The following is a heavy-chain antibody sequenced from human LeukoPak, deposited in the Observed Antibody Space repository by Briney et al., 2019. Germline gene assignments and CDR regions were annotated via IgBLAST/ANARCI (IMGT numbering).Heavy chain of an antibody. CDR2: IYRSGTT. J-gene: IGHJ4*02. CDR1: GDSSSSGSFA. D-gene: IGHD3-22*01. V-gene: IGHV4-30-2*01. CDR3: ARANYYYDSSGYYYDYYFDS. Sequence: SQTLSLTCGVSGDSSSSGSFAWSWIRQPPGKGLEWIGYIYRSGTTHYNPSLKSRVTISADRSKNQFSLRLSSMTAADTAVYYCARANYYYDSSGYYYDYYFDSWGQGALVTVSS.